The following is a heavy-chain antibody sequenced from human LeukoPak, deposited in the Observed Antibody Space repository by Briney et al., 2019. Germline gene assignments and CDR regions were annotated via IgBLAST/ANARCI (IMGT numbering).Heavy chain of an antibody. D-gene: IGHD3-22*01. CDR2: INSNSGGT. Sequence: ASVKVSCKASGYTFTGYYMHWVRQAPGQGLGWMGWINSNSGGTNYAQKFQGRVTMTRDTSISTAYMELSRLRSDDTAVYYCARAHYYYDSSGYSEFDAFDIWGQGTMVTVSS. V-gene: IGHV1-2*02. CDR3: ARAHYYYDSSGYSEFDAFDI. J-gene: IGHJ3*02. CDR1: GYTFTGYY.